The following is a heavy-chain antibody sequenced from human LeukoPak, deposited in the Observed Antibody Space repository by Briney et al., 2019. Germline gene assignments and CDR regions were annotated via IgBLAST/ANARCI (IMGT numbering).Heavy chain of an antibody. V-gene: IGHV4-4*07. Sequence: SETLSLTCTVSGGSISSYYWSWIRQPAGKGLEWIGRIYTSGSTNYNPSLKSRVTMSVDTSKNQFSLKLSSVTAADTAVYYCARELLWFGELLTFFDYWGQGTLVTVSS. CDR3: ARELLWFGELLTFFDY. D-gene: IGHD3-10*01. CDR2: IYTSGST. J-gene: IGHJ4*02. CDR1: GGSISSYY.